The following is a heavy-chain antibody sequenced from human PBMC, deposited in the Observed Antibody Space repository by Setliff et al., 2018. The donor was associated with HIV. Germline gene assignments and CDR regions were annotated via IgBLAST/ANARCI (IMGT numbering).Heavy chain of an antibody. J-gene: IGHJ4*02. V-gene: IGHV3-7*01. CDR2: IKQGGIEK. CDR1: GFIFSSYW. CDR3: ARVADGYNSYLDY. Sequence: PGESLKISCTASGFIFSSYWMSWVRQAPGKGLEWVANIKQGGIEKYYVDSVKCRFTMSRDNAKNSLFLQMHSLRAEDTAVYYCARVADGYNSYLDYWGQGTGVTVPQ. D-gene: IGHD5-18*01.